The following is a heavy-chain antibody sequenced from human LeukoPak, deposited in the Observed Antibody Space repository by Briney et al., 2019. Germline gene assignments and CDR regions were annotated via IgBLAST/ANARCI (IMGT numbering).Heavy chain of an antibody. Sequence: SVKVSCKASGYTFTSYGISWVRQAPGQGLEWMGRIIPILGIANYAQKFQGRVTITADKSTSTAYMELSSLRSEDTAVYYCARDWCGGDCYYYYYYYMDVWGKGTTVTVSS. CDR2: IIPILGIA. CDR1: GYTFTSYG. V-gene: IGHV1-69*04. CDR3: ARDWCGGDCYYYYYYYMDV. D-gene: IGHD2-21*01. J-gene: IGHJ6*03.